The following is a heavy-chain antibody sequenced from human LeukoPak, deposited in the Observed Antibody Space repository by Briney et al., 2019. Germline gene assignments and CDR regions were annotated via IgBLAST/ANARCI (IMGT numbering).Heavy chain of an antibody. CDR1: GFSFSTYS. CDR2: ITSRSSSI. J-gene: IGHJ4*02. Sequence: GGSLRLSCVASGFSFSTYSMNWVRQAPGKGLEWVSSITSRSSSIYYTDSVKGRFTISRDNAKNSLYLQMNSLRAEDTAVYYCAKEHYDFWSGSDYWGQGTLVTVSS. V-gene: IGHV3-21*04. CDR3: AKEHYDFWSGSDY. D-gene: IGHD3-3*01.